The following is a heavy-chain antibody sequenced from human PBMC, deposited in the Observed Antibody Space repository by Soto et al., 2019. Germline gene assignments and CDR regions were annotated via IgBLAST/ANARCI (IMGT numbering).Heavy chain of an antibody. CDR2: LSDSGGSI. V-gene: IGHV3-23*01. D-gene: IGHD6-13*01. CDR3: AKVSSSWYAGFFDL. CDR1: GFTFSRHA. J-gene: IGHJ4*02. Sequence: EVQLLECGGGLVQPGGSLILSCTASGFTFSRHAMTWVRQAPGKGLEWVSGLSDSGGSIYYADSVKGRFTISRDNSMNTLYLQMNTLRAEDTAIYYCAKVSSSWYAGFFDLWGQGTLVTVSS.